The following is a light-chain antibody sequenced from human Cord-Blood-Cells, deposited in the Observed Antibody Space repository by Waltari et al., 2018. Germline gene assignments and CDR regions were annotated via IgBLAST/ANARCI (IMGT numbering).Light chain of an antibody. Sequence: EIVMTQSPATLSVSPGERATLSCRASQSVSSNLAWYQQKPGQAPRLLIYGESTRATGLPARFRGSGSGTEFTLNISSLQSEDFAVYYCQQYNNWPLTFGGGTKVEIK. CDR1: QSVSSN. J-gene: IGKJ4*01. CDR3: QQYNNWPLT. V-gene: IGKV3D-15*01. CDR2: GES.